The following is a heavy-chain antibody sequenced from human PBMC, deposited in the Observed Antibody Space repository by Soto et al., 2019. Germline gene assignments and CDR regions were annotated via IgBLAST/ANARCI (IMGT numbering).Heavy chain of an antibody. CDR2: ISYDGSNK. Sequence: QVQLVESGGGVVQPGRSLRLSCAASGFTFSSYGMHWVRQAPGKGLEWVAVISYDGSNKYYADSVKGRFTISRDNSKYTLYLQMNSLRAEDTAEYYCAKDTRYCGGDCYAYYYYYGMDVWGQGTTVTVSS. D-gene: IGHD2-21*02. CDR1: GFTFSSYG. CDR3: AKDTRYCGGDCYAYYYYYGMDV. J-gene: IGHJ6*02. V-gene: IGHV3-30*18.